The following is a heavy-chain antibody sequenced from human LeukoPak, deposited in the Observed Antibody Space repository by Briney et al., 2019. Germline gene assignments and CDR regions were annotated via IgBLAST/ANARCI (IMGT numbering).Heavy chain of an antibody. Sequence: GGSLRLSCAASGFTFSSYAMSWVRQAPGKGLEWVSAISGSGGSTYYADSVKGRFTISRDNSKNTLYLQMNSLRAEDTAVYYCAKSGKYYDILTGSDYWGQGTLVTVSS. CDR1: GFTFSSYA. J-gene: IGHJ4*02. V-gene: IGHV3-23*01. D-gene: IGHD3-9*01. CDR3: AKSGKYYDILTGSDY. CDR2: ISGSGGST.